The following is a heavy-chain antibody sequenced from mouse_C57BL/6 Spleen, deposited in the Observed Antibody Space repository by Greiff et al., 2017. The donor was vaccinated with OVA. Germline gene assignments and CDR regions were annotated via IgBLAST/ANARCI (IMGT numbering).Heavy chain of an antibody. CDR3: ERGGSYDGYDD. V-gene: IGHV5-4*03. D-gene: IGHD2-12*01. CDR2: ISDCGSYT. J-gene: IGHJ2*01. CDR1: GYTFSSYA. Sequence: EVKLMESGGGLVKPGASLKLSCAASGYTFSSYAMPWVRQTPEQRLEWVATISDCGSYTYYPDNVKGRFTFSSDNATNNLYLQMSHLKSEDTAVSYCERGGSYDGYDDWGQGTTLTVAS.